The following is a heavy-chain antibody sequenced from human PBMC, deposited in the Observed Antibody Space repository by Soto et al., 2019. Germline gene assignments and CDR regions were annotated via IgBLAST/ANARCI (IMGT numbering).Heavy chain of an antibody. CDR2: IIPIFGTA. V-gene: IGHV1-69*13. J-gene: IGHJ4*02. CDR3: AITTGSGPPPATVPNYFDY. CDR1: GGTFSSYA. Sequence: SVKVSCKASGGTFSSYAISWLRQAPGQGLEWMGGIIPIFGTANYAQKFQGRVTITADESTSTAYMELSSLRSEDTAVYYCAITTGSGPPPATVPNYFDYWGQGTLVTVSS. D-gene: IGHD4-17*01.